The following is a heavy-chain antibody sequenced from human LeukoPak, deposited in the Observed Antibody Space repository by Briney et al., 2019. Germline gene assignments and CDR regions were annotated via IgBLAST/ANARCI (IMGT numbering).Heavy chain of an antibody. CDR1: GFTFGDYY. CDR2: ISSSGSTI. J-gene: IGHJ6*02. V-gene: IGHV3-11*01. D-gene: IGHD2-2*01. CDR3: ARDLGYCSSTSCPKYYYYYYGMDV. Sequence: GGSLRLSCAASGFTFGDYYMSWIRQAPGKGLEWVSYISSSGSTIYYADSVKGRFTISRDNAKNSLYLQMNSLRAEDTAVYYCARDLGYCSSTSCPKYYYYYYGMDVWGQGTTVTVSS.